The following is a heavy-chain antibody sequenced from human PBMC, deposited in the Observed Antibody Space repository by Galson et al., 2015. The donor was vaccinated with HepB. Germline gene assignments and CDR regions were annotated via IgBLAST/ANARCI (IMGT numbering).Heavy chain of an antibody. CDR2: ISGSGGST. CDR3: AKGGKQWLRIGLYVDY. CDR1: GFTFSSYA. V-gene: IGHV3-23*01. D-gene: IGHD6-19*01. Sequence: SLRLSCAASGFTFSSYAMSWVRQAPGKGLEWVSAISGSGGSTYYADSVKGRFTISRDNSKNTLYLQMNSLRAEDTAVYYCAKGGKQWLRIGLYVDYWGQGTLVTVSS. J-gene: IGHJ4*02.